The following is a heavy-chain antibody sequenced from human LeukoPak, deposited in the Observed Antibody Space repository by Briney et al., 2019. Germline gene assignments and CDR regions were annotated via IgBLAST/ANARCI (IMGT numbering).Heavy chain of an antibody. J-gene: IGHJ5*02. CDR1: GGTFSSYA. Sequence: ASVKVSCKASGGTFSSYAISWVRQAPGQGLEWMGWMNPNSGNTGYAQKFQGRVTITRNTSISTAYMELSSLRSEDTAVYYCARGERYSSSWSFNWFDPWGQGTLVTVSS. V-gene: IGHV1-8*03. CDR3: ARGERYSSSWSFNWFDP. CDR2: MNPNSGNT. D-gene: IGHD6-13*01.